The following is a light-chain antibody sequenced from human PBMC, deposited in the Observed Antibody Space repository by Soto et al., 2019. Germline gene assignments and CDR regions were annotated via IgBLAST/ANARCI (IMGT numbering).Light chain of an antibody. V-gene: IGKV4-1*01. J-gene: IGKJ1*01. CDR2: WAS. Sequence: DIVMTQSPDSLAVSLGERATINCKSSQSVLYSSNNKNFVTWYQQKPGQPPKLLFYWASTRESVVPDRFSVSGSGTDFTFTISSLQAEDVAVYYYQQYYSAPWTFGQGTKVEIK. CDR3: QQYYSAPWT. CDR1: QSVLYSSNNKNF.